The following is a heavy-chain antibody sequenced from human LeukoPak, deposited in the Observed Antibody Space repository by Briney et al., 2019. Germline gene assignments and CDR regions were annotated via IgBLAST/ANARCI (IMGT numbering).Heavy chain of an antibody. CDR2: ISSGGNTI. Sequence: GGSLRLSCAASGFTFSSFEMNWLRQAPGKGLEWVSYISSGGNTIFYADSVKGRFTISRDNAKNSLYLQMNSPRAEDTALYYCARGCGTTSCYYWYFDLWGRGTLVTVSS. J-gene: IGHJ2*01. D-gene: IGHD2-2*01. CDR3: ARGCGTTSCYYWYFDL. CDR1: GFTFSSFE. V-gene: IGHV3-48*03.